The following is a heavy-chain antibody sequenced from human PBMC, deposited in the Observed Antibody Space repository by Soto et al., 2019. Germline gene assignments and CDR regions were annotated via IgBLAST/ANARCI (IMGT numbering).Heavy chain of an antibody. D-gene: IGHD3-22*01. CDR2: IHYSGST. CDR3: AAHDSGGYYAEY. V-gene: IGHV4-39*01. Sequence: QLQLQESGPGLVKLSETLSLTCTVSGDSVTISDYYWGWIRQPPGKGLEWIGSIHYSGSTYYNPSLKSRVTISGDTSKKQFSPKLTSVTAADAAVYYCAAHDSGGYYAEYWGQGTLVTVSA. J-gene: IGHJ4*02. CDR1: GDSVTISDYY.